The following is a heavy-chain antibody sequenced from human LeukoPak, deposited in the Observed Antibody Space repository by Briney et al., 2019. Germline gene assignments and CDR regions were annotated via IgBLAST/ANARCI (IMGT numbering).Heavy chain of an antibody. Sequence: ASVTVSCKASGGTFSIYAISWVRQAPGQGLEWVGRIIPTLGIANYAQKFQGRVTITADKSTSTAYMELSSLRSEDTAVYYCARSRSATNPYYDSSGYFGYWGQGTLVTVSS. CDR2: IIPTLGIA. D-gene: IGHD3-22*01. CDR3: ARSRSATNPYYDSSGYFGY. CDR1: GGTFSIYA. V-gene: IGHV1-69*04. J-gene: IGHJ4*02.